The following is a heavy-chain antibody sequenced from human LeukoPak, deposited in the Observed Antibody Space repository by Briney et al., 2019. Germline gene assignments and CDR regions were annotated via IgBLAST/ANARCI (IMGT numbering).Heavy chain of an antibody. D-gene: IGHD6-13*01. CDR1: GFTFSDYY. Sequence: GGSLRLSCAASGFTFSDYYMSWVRQAPGKGLEWVANIKQDGSEKYYVDSVKGRFTISRDNAKNSLYLQMDSLRAEDTAVFYCAKGGASSWYSLWGQGTLVTVSS. CDR3: AKGGASSWYSL. V-gene: IGHV3-7*03. CDR2: IKQDGSEK. J-gene: IGHJ4*02.